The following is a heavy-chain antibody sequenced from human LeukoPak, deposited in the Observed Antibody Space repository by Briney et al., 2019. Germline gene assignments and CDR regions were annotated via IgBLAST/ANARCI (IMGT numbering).Heavy chain of an antibody. CDR1: GFTFSSYW. CDR2: INSDGSRI. D-gene: IGHD4-23*01. Sequence: GGSLRLSCAASGFTFSSYWMHWVRQAPGKGLVWVSRINSDGSRIRYADSVKGRFTISRDNSKNTLYLHMNSLRAEDTAVYYCAKDRRSSGNSLLLEHWGQGTLVTVSS. CDR3: AKDRRSSGNSLLLEH. J-gene: IGHJ1*01. V-gene: IGHV3-74*01.